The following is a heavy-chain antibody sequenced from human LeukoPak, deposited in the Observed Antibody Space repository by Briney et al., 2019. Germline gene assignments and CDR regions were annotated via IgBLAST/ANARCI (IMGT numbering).Heavy chain of an antibody. CDR1: GFTFSTYA. CDR2: ISSNGGST. Sequence: GGSLRLSCAGSGFTFSTYATHWVRQAPGKGLEYVSAISSNGGSTYYANSVKGRFTISRDNSKNTLYLQMGSLRAEDMAVYYCARVLGGYYYYFMDVWGKGTTVTVSS. D-gene: IGHD7-27*01. CDR3: ARVLGGYYYYFMDV. V-gene: IGHV3-64*01. J-gene: IGHJ6*03.